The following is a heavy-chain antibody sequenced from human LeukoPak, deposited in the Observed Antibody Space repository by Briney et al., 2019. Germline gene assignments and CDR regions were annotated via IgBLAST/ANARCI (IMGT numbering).Heavy chain of an antibody. CDR2: IYHSGTT. V-gene: IGHV4-30-2*01. CDR3: ARHRGSSSLFDY. J-gene: IGHJ4*02. CDR1: DDSISSGHYY. Sequence: SETLSLTCTISDDSISSGHYYWSWIRQPPGKGLEWIGYIYHSGTTYYNPSLKSRVTISVDRSKNQFSLKLSSVTAADTAVYYCARHRGSSSLFDYWGQGTLVTVSS. D-gene: IGHD6-6*01.